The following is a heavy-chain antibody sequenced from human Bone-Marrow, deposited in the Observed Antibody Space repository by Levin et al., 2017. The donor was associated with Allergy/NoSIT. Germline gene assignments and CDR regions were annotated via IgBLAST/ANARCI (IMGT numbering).Heavy chain of an antibody. J-gene: IGHJ4*02. Sequence: GGSLRLSCTASGFTFGDFDMTWFRQAPGKGLEWVGLIKSKVYGGTTEYAASVKGRFTMSRDDSKSIAYLQMNSLKKEDKAVYFCTAVAGDYWGQGTPVNVSS. CDR2: IKSKVYGGTT. CDR1: GFTFGDFD. CDR3: TAVAGDY. V-gene: IGHV3-49*03. D-gene: IGHD6-19*01.